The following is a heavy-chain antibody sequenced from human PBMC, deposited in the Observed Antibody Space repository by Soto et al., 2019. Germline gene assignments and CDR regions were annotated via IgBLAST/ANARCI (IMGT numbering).Heavy chain of an antibody. Sequence: ETLSLTCAVSGASIRSNNWWSWVRQPPGKGLEWIGEIFQSGSANYNPSLKTRLTISVDKSKNQFSLKLSSVTAADTAVYYCARVYSGSYSDSWGRGTLVTVSS. J-gene: IGHJ4*02. V-gene: IGHV4-4*02. CDR1: GASIRSNNW. CDR3: ARVYSGSYSDS. D-gene: IGHD1-26*01. CDR2: IFQSGSA.